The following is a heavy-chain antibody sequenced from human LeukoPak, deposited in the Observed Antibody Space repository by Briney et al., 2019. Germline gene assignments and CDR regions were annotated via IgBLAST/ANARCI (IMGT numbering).Heavy chain of an antibody. CDR1: GYTFTGYY. Sequence: ASVKVSCKTSGYTFTGYYMHWVRQAPGQGLEWMGIIKPSGVSTSYAQKFQGRVTLTRGMSPSTHYMELSSLRSVATAVYYFARAYYHDSSDYYFPRDYWGQGTLVTVSS. CDR2: IKPSGVST. D-gene: IGHD3-22*01. CDR3: ARAYYHDSSDYYFPRDY. J-gene: IGHJ4*02. V-gene: IGHV1-46*01.